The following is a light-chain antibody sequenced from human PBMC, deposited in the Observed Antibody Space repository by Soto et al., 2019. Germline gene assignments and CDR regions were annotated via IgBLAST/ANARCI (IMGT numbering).Light chain of an antibody. CDR3: NSYRVSHLYV. J-gene: IGLJ1*01. CDR2: DVT. Sequence: QSALSQPASVSGSPGQTITISCTGTSTNVGGYNAVSWYQHHPGKAPKLIIYDVTHRPSGVPDRFSASKSGNTASLTIAGLQADDEADYYCNSYRVSHLYVFGTGTKLTVL. V-gene: IGLV2-14*03. CDR1: STNVGGYNA.